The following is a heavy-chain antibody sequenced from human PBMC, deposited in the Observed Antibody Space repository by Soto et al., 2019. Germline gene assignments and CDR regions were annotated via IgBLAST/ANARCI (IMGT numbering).Heavy chain of an antibody. Sequence: GGSLRLSCAASGFTFSSYAMSWVRQAPGKGLEWVSAISGSGGSTYYADSVKGRFTISRDKSKNTLYLQMNSLRAEDTAVYYCAKSDCSSTSCYGFDYWGQGTLVTVSS. J-gene: IGHJ4*02. CDR2: ISGSGGST. CDR1: GFTFSSYA. CDR3: AKSDCSSTSCYGFDY. V-gene: IGHV3-23*01. D-gene: IGHD2-2*01.